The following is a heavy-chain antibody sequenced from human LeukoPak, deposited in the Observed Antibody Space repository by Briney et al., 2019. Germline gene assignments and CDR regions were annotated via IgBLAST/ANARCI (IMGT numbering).Heavy chain of an antibody. D-gene: IGHD6-13*01. CDR2: IYYSGST. V-gene: IGHV4-39*07. Sequence: PSETLSLTCTVSGASISSGTYYWGWIRQPPGKGLEWIGSIYYSGSTYYNPSLKSRVTISVDASKNQFSLKLSSVTAADTAVYYCASVATGIAAAGSLPYWGQGTLVTVSS. J-gene: IGHJ4*02. CDR3: ASVATGIAAAGSLPY. CDR1: GASISSGTYY.